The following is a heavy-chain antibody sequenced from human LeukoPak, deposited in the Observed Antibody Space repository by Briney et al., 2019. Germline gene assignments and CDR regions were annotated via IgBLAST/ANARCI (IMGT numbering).Heavy chain of an antibody. CDR2: IYHSGST. V-gene: IGHV4-34*01. CDR3: AREGASGSYYY. Sequence: SETLSLTCAVYGGSFSGYYWSWIRQPPGKGLEWIGEIYHSGSTNYNPSLKSRVTISVDKSKNQFSLKLSSVTAADTAVYYCAREGASGSYYYWGQGTLVTVSS. J-gene: IGHJ4*02. D-gene: IGHD1-26*01. CDR1: GGSFSGYY.